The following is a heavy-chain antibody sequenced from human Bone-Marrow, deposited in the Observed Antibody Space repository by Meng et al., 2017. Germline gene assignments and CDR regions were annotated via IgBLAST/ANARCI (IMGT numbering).Heavy chain of an antibody. CDR1: GFTFSSYA. D-gene: IGHD6-19*01. Sequence: GESLKISCAASGFTFSSYAMHWVRQAPGKGLEWVAVISYDGSNKYYADSVKGRFTISRDNSKNTLYLQMNSLRAEDTAVYYCACIAVAGTAGESYFDYWGQGTLVTVSS. CDR3: ACIAVAGTAGESYFDY. J-gene: IGHJ4*02. V-gene: IGHV3-30*01. CDR2: ISYDGSNK.